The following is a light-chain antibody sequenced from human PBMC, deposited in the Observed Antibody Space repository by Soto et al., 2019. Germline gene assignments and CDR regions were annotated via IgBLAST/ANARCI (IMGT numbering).Light chain of an antibody. CDR3: AAWDDSLNGVV. CDR2: RNN. J-gene: IGLJ2*01. Sequence: QLVLTQPPSASGTPGQRVTMSCSGSSSNIGSNTVNWYQQFPGTAPNLLIYRNNQRPPAVPDRFSGSKSGTSASLAISGLQSEDEADYYCAAWDDSLNGVVFGGGAQLTVL. V-gene: IGLV1-44*01. CDR1: SSNIGSNT.